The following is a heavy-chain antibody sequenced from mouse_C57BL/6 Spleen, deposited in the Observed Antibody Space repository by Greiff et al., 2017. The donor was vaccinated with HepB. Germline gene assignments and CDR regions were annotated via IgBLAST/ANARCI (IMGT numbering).Heavy chain of an antibody. J-gene: IGHJ1*03. V-gene: IGHV10-1*01. D-gene: IGHD1-1*01. CDR2: IRSKSNNYAT. CDR3: GRGFYPGYFDV. CDR1: GFSFNTYA. Sequence: EVQGVESGGGLVQPKGSLKLSCAASGFSFNTYAMNWVRQAPGKGLEWVARIRSKSNNYATYYADSVKDRFTISRDDSESMLYLQMNNLKTEDTAMYYCGRGFYPGYFDVWGTGTTVTVSS.